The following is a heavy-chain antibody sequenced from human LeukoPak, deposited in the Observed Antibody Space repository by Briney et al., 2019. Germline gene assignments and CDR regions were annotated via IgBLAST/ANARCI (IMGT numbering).Heavy chain of an antibody. J-gene: IGHJ4*02. CDR2: IYYSGNT. D-gene: IGHD6-19*01. Sequence: PSQTLSLTCTVSGGSISIGSYYWGWIRQPPGKGLEWIGSIYYSGNTYYNASLKSQVSISIDTSKNQFSLRLTSVTAADTAVYYCARTHSSGWGLFDYWGQGTLVTVSS. CDR1: GGSISIGSYY. CDR3: ARTHSSGWGLFDY. V-gene: IGHV4-39*01.